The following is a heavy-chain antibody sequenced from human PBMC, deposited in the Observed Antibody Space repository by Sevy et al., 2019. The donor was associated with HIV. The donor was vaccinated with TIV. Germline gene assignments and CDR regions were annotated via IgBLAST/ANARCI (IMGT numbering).Heavy chain of an antibody. CDR3: TTGGSLFQH. D-gene: IGHD3-16*01. Sequence: GGSLRLSCAASGFTFSNVWMSWVRQAPGKGLQWVAHFKSKTDGGTTDYAAPVRGRFTISRDDSKNTLSLQMNSLKTEDTAVYYCTTGGSLFQHWVQGTLVTVSS. J-gene: IGHJ1*01. CDR2: FKSKTDGGTT. V-gene: IGHV3-15*01. CDR1: GFTFSNVW.